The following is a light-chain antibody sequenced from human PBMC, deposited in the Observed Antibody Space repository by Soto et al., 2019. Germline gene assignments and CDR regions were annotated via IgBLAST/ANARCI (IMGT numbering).Light chain of an antibody. V-gene: IGKV3-15*01. J-gene: IGKJ1*01. Sequence: EIVMTQSPATLSVSPGERATLSCRASQSVRSNLAWYQQKPGQAPRLLIFGASTRATGIPARFSGSGSGTEFSLTINSLQSEDFAVYYCQEYNSWPWTFGQGTKVDIK. CDR3: QEYNSWPWT. CDR1: QSVRSN. CDR2: GAS.